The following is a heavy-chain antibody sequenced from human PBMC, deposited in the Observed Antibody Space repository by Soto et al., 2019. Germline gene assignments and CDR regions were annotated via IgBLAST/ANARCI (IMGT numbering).Heavy chain of an antibody. CDR2: IYPGDSDA. CDR3: ARQADYNILTGYFYYFDY. J-gene: IGHJ4*02. CDR1: GYSFTDYW. D-gene: IGHD3-9*01. V-gene: IGHV5-51*01. Sequence: ESLKISCKSSGYSFTDYWIGWVRQMPGKGLEWMGIIYPGDSDARYSPSFQGQVTISVDTSINTASLRWNSLTASDTAMYYCARQADYNILTGYFYYFDYWGQGSLVTVSS.